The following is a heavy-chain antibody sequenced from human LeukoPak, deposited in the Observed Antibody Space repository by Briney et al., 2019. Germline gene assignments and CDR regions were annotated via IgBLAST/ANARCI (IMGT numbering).Heavy chain of an antibody. CDR3: AREGGFYRPLDY. CDR2: VHLDGRT. V-gene: IGHV4-4*02. J-gene: IGHJ4*02. D-gene: IGHD3-3*01. CDR1: GGSVTSTNW. Sequence: SETLSLTCDVSGGSVTSTNWWTWVRQPPGKGLEWIGEVHLDGRTNYNPSLKSRLIMSVALPENHISLKLTSVTAADTAVYYCAREGGFYRPLDYSGQGTLVTVSS.